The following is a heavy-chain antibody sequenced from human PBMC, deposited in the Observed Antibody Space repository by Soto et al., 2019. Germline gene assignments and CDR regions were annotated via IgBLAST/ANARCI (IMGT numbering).Heavy chain of an antibody. V-gene: IGHV1-58*01. CDR2: IVVGSGNT. Sequence: ASVKVSCKASGFTFTSSAVQWVRQARGQRLEWIGWIVVGSGNTNYAQKFQERVTITRDMSTSTAYMELSSLRSEDTAVYYCAELGIEGSTIAFDSGGEGRMVTV. D-gene: IGHD1-26*01. J-gene: IGHJ3*02. CDR3: AELGIEGSTIAFDS. CDR1: GFTFTSSA.